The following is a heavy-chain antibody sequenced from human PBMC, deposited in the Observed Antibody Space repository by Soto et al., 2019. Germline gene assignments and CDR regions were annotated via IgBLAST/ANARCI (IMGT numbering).Heavy chain of an antibody. D-gene: IGHD2-2*01. V-gene: IGHV3-23*01. J-gene: IGHJ6*04. CDR2: IRGSGRST. CDR1: GFTFSSYA. CDR3: ANDCIVVVPSRGPYYGMDV. Sequence: CGSLRFSCAPSGFTFSSYALSWARQAPGKGLARVSAIRGSGRSTYSAESGNGWCTISRENSKNSRGLRRSSRRAKDTAAYYCANDCIVVVPSRGPYYGMDVWGRGTTVTVAS.